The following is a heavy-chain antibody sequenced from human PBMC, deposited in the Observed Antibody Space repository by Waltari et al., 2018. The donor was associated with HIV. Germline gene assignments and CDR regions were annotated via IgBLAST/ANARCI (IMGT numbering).Heavy chain of an antibody. J-gene: IGHJ2*01. CDR1: GGSISSDTSY. CDR2: IFYNGNT. D-gene: IGHD3-22*01. V-gene: IGHV4-39*01. CDR3: ARQLIVVIPNYWYFDL. Sequence: QLQLQESGPGLVKPSETLSLICTVSGGSISSDTSYWGWIRQPPGRELEWIGSIFYNGNTYYTPSLESRVTISVDTSKNLLSLKLTSVTAADTAVYFCARQLIVVIPNYWYFDLWGRGTLVTVSS.